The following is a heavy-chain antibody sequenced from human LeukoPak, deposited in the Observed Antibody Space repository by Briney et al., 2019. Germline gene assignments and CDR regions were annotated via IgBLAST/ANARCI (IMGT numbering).Heavy chain of an antibody. D-gene: IGHD6-13*01. J-gene: IGHJ6*02. V-gene: IGHV3-23*01. CDR1: GFTFDDYA. CDR2: ISGSGSSA. Sequence: PGGSLRLSCAASGFTFDDYAMHWARQAPGKGLEWVSGISGSGSSAFYADSVKGRFTISRDSSKNTLYLQMNSLRAEDTAVYYCASSAAGYYYYYGMDVWGQGTTVTVSS. CDR3: ASSAAGYYYYYGMDV.